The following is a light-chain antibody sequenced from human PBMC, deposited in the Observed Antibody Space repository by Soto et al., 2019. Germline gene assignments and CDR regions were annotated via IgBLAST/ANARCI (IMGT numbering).Light chain of an antibody. J-gene: IGKJ5*01. Sequence: EIVLKQSPGTLSLSPGERATLSCRASQSVSSYLAWYQQKPGQAPRLPIYDASKRATGIPARFSGSGSGTDFTLTISSLEPGDIAVYYCQQRNNWPITFGQGTRLEIK. CDR1: QSVSSY. CDR2: DAS. V-gene: IGKV3-11*01. CDR3: QQRNNWPIT.